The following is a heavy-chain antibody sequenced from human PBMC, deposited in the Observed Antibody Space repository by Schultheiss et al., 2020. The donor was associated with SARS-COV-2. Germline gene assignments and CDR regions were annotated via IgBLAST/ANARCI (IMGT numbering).Heavy chain of an antibody. D-gene: IGHD1-20*01. Sequence: GGSLRLSCAASGFTFSSYAMSWVRQAPGKGLEWVSVIYSGGSTYYADSVKGRFTISRDNSKNTLYLQMNSLRAEDTAVYYCAREAGITGTTGYWGQGTLVTVSS. CDR3: AREAGITGTTGY. CDR1: GFTFSSYA. J-gene: IGHJ4*02. V-gene: IGHV3-53*01. CDR2: IYSGGST.